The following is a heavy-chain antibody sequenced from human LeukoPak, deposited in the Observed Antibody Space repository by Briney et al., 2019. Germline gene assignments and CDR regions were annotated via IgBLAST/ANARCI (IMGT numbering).Heavy chain of an antibody. CDR3: AREILYYSTGHYL. CDR1: GASISSGGYS. CDR2: IYHSGST. V-gene: IGHV4-30-4*07. J-gene: IGHJ4*02. Sequence: SQTLSLTCAVSGASISSGGYSWSWIRQPPGKGLEWIGYIYHSGSTSYNASLKSRVTISLDTSKNQFSLRLRSVTAADTAVYYCAREILYYSTGHYLWGQGTVVTVSS. D-gene: IGHD3-9*01.